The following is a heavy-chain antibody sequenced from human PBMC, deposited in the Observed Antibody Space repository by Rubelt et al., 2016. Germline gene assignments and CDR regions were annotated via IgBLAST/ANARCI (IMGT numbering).Heavy chain of an antibody. V-gene: IGHV1-24*01. CDR3: AATRDYYGSGSYGYHYYYGMDV. D-gene: IGHD3-10*01. CDR1: S. Sequence: SMHWVRQAPGKGLEWMGGFDPEDGETIYAQKFQGRVTMTTDTSTSTAYMELRSLRSDDTAVYYCAATRDYYGSGSYGYHYYYGMDVWGQGTTVTVSS. J-gene: IGHJ6*02. CDR2: FDPEDGET.